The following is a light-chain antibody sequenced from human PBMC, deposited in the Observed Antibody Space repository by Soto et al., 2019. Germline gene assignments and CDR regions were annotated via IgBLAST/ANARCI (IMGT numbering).Light chain of an antibody. CDR1: QSLVSSGGNTH. J-gene: IGKJ2*03. CDR2: QVS. CDR3: MQGSHWPHS. Sequence: DAVLTPSPLSLPVTLGQSASISCRSSQSLVSSGGNTHLNWFQQRPGESPRRLIYQVSNPDSGVQDRFSGRGSGADFTLKIRWVGAEDVGVYYCMQGSHWPHSVGQGIKLEIK. V-gene: IGKV2-30*01.